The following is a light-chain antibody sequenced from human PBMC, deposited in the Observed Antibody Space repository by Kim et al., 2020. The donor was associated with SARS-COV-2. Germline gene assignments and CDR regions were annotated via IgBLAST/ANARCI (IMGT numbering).Light chain of an antibody. CDR3: QQRSNWPPALT. J-gene: IGKJ4*01. V-gene: IGKV3-11*01. CDR2: DAS. CDR1: QSVSSY. Sequence: PGARATLTCRASQSVSSYFAWYQQKPGQAPRLLIHDASNRATGIPARFSGSGSGTDFTLTISSLEPEDFAVYYCQQRSNWPPALTFGGGTKVDIK.